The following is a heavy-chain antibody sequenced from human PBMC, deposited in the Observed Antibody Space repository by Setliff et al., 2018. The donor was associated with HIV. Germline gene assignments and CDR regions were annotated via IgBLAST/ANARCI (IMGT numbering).Heavy chain of an antibody. CDR2: ISSNGHST. CDR1: GFTFSAYA. CDR3: VRDRGMATKRGFDS. Sequence: GGSLRLSCAASGFTFSAYAMHWVRQAPGKGLEYVSAISSNGHSTYYADSVKGRFTISRDSSKNTLYLQMNSLRAEDTAVYYCVRDRGMATKRGFDSWGQGTLVTVSS. J-gene: IGHJ4*02. D-gene: IGHD5-12*01. V-gene: IGHV3-64*02.